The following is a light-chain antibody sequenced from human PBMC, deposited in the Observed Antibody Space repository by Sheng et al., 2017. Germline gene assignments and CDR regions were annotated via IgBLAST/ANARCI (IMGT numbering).Light chain of an antibody. CDR2: GNS. V-gene: IGLV1-40*01. Sequence: QSVLTQPPSVSGAPGQRVTISCTGSSSDIGAGYDVHWYQHLPGTAPKLLIYGNSNRPSGVPDRFSGSKSGTSASLAITGLQAEDEADYYCTSYKNYNTLVFGGGTKLTVL. CDR1: SSDIGAGYD. CDR3: TSYKNYNTLV. J-gene: IGLJ2*01.